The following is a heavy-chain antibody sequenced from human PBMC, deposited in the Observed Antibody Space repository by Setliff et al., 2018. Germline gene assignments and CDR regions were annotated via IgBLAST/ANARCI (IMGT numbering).Heavy chain of an antibody. D-gene: IGHD3-22*01. CDR2: IIPIFGTT. Sequence: SVQVSCKASGGTFSSYAISWVQQAPGQGLEWMGRIIPIFGTTSYAQKFQGRVTMTRDTSTSTVFMELSSLRSEDTAVYYCARDRNDNYESSGYYYAGGYMDVWGKGTTVTVSS. CDR3: ARDRNDNYESSGYYYAGGYMDV. V-gene: IGHV1-69*05. J-gene: IGHJ6*03. CDR1: GGTFSSYA.